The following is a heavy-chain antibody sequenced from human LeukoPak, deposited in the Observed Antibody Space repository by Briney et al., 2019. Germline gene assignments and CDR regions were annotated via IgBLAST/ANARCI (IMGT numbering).Heavy chain of an antibody. J-gene: IGHJ4*02. CDR2: MYYSGST. Sequence: SETLSLTCTVSGGSISSSYFYWDWIRQPPGKGLEWIGSMYYSGSTYYNPSLRSRVTISVDTSKNQFSLKLSSVTAADTAVYYCARSSRDGYNYFDYWGQGTLVTVSS. CDR1: GGSISSSYFY. V-gene: IGHV4-39*01. CDR3: ARSSRDGYNYFDY. D-gene: IGHD5-24*01.